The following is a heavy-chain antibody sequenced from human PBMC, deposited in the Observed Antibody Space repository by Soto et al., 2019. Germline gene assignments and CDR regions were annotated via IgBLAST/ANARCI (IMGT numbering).Heavy chain of an antibody. CDR3: ARDVSGTTGRPNWFDP. V-gene: IGHV1-3*01. CDR2: INAGNGNT. CDR1: GYTFTSYA. Sequence: ASVKVSCKASGYTFTSYAIHLVRQAPGQRLEWMGWINAGNGNTKYSQKFQGRVTITRDTSASTAYMELSSLRSEDTAVYYCARDVSGTTGRPNWFDPWGQGTLVTVSS. J-gene: IGHJ5*02. D-gene: IGHD1-1*01.